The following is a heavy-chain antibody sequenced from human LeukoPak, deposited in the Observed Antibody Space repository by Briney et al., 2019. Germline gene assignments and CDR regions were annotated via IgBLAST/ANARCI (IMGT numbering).Heavy chain of an antibody. Sequence: PSETLSLTCTVSGGSISSSSYYWGWIRQPPGKGLEWIGSIYYSGSTYYKPSLKSRVTISVDTSKNQFSLKLNSVTAADTAVYYCARDGLTGPDVFDFWGQGTTVTVSS. J-gene: IGHJ3*01. CDR1: GGSISSSSYY. CDR2: IYYSGST. CDR3: ARDGLTGPDVFDF. D-gene: IGHD3-9*01. V-gene: IGHV4-39*07.